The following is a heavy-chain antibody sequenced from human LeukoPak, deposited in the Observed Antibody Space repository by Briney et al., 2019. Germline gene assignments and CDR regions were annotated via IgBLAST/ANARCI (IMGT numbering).Heavy chain of an antibody. CDR2: ISAAGGTT. CDR3: AKGIGLERTSLDRRFGPFDR. D-gene: IGHD3-10*01. CDR1: GFTFKNYA. V-gene: IGHV3-23*01. Sequence: PGGSLRLSCTASGFTFKNYAMNWVRQAPGKGLEWVSTISAAGGTTDYADSVKGRFAISRDNSKNTLYLQMSSLRADVTAVYFCAKGIGLERTSLDRRFGPFDRWGQGTLVTVSS. J-gene: IGHJ5*02.